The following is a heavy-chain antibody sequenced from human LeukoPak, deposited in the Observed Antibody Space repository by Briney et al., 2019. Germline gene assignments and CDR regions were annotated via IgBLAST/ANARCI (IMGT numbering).Heavy chain of an antibody. V-gene: IGHV4-4*07. CDR1: GGSISSYY. CDR2: IYTSGST. Sequence: SETLSLTCTVSGGSISSYYWSWIRQPAGKGLEWIGRIYTSGSTNYNPSLKSRVTISVDTSKNQFSLKLSSVTAADTAVYFCARALGQRSGGNWFDPWGQGTLVTVSS. D-gene: IGHD6-25*01. CDR3: ARALGQRSGGNWFDP. J-gene: IGHJ5*02.